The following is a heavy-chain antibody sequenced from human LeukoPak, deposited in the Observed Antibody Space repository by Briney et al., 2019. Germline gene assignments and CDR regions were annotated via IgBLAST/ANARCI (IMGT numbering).Heavy chain of an antibody. Sequence: ASVKVSCKASGYTFTGYYMHWVRQAPGQGLEWMGWINPNSGGTNYAQKFQGRVTMTRDTSISTAYMELSRLRSGDTAVYYCARDDKYSSGWYLSWGQGTLVTVSS. CDR1: GYTFTGYY. CDR3: ARDDKYSSGWYLS. CDR2: INPNSGGT. D-gene: IGHD6-19*01. V-gene: IGHV1-2*02. J-gene: IGHJ4*02.